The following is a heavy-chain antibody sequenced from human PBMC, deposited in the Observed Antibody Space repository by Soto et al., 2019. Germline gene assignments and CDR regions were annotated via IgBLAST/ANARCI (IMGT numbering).Heavy chain of an antibody. CDR1: GFTVISTY. Sequence: EVQLVDSGGGLIQPGGSLRLSCAASGFTVISTYMSWVRQAPGKGLEWVSVIYGDGNTYYADSVKGRFTISRDKSKNTLVLQMNSLRADDTAVYYCTATNGGPYYYYGMDVWGQGNTVTVSS. J-gene: IGHJ6*02. V-gene: IGHV3-53*01. D-gene: IGHD2-15*01. CDR2: IYGDGNT. CDR3: TATNGGPYYYYGMDV.